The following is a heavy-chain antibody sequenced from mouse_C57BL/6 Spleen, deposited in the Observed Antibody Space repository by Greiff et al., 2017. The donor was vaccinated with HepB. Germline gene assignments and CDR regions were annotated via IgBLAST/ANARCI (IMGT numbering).Heavy chain of an antibody. CDR3: ARVGSSYDWFAY. CDR2: INPSSGYT. J-gene: IGHJ3*01. Sequence: VKLMESGAELARPGASVKMSCKASGYTFTSYTMHWVKQRPGQGLEWIGYINPSSGYTKYNQKFKDKATLTADKSSSTAYMQLSSLTSEDSAVYYCARVGSSYDWFAYWGQGTLVTVSA. CDR1: GYTFTSYT. D-gene: IGHD1-1*01. V-gene: IGHV1-4*01.